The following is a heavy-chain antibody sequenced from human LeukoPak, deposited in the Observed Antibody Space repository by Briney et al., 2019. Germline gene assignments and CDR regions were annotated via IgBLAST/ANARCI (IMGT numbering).Heavy chain of an antibody. D-gene: IGHD1-26*01. V-gene: IGHV4-59*01. CDR1: GGSINTYY. J-gene: IGHJ6*02. CDR3: ARSLGATRYNLKYYFFYGFDV. Sequence: SETLSLTCTVSGGSINTYYWRWIRQPPGKGLEWIGYNHYSGSTNYNPSLKSRVTISVDTSNNQFSLRLSSGTASDTAVYFCARSLGATRYNLKYYFFYGFDVWGQGTTVTVSS. CDR2: NHYSGST.